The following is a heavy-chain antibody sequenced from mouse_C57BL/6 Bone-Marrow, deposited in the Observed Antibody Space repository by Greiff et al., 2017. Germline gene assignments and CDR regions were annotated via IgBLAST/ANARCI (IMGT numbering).Heavy chain of an antibody. CDR1: GYTFTSYW. CDR3: ARPLYYYGSSGFAY. J-gene: IGHJ3*01. Sequence: QVQLQQPGAELVKPGASVTLSCKASGYTFTSYWMHWVKQRPGQGLEWIGMIHPNSGSTNYNEKFKSKATLTVDKSSSTAYMQLSSLTSEDSAVYYCARPLYYYGSSGFAYWGQGTLVTVSA. V-gene: IGHV1-64*01. CDR2: IHPNSGST. D-gene: IGHD1-1*01.